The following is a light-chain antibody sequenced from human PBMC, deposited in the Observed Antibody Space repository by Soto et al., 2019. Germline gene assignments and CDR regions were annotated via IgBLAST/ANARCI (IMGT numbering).Light chain of an antibody. CDR2: DAS. J-gene: IGKJ4*01. CDR3: QQYNSFPLT. CDR1: QGTGSA. Sequence: AAQLTQSPASLSAAVGDRVTISCRASQGTGSALAWYQQKPGKAPKVLIYDASSLKSGAPSRFIGSGSGTDFTLTISSLQPEDFATYYCQQYNSFPLTFGGGTKVEIK. V-gene: IGKV1-13*02.